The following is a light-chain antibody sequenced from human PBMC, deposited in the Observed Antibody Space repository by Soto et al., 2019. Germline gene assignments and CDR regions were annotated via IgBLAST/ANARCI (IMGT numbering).Light chain of an antibody. CDR1: QSVRSH. CDR2: GAS. J-gene: IGKJ5*01. Sequence: VITQSPATLSVSHGEGVTLSCRAGQSVRSHLAWYQQKPCQAPRRLIYGASTRATGIHASVSGSGSGFDFTITRMGLEDDEFEVCYCYECCRPGTFGQGTKLDIK. V-gene: IGKV3-15*01. CDR3: YECCRPGT.